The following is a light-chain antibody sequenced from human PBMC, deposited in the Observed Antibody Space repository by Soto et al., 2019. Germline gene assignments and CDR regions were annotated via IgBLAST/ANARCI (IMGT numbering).Light chain of an antibody. CDR3: CSYAGSYSYV. V-gene: IGLV2-11*01. CDR1: SSDVGGYNY. Sequence: HSVLTQPRSVSGSAGRSVTSSCTGTSSDVGGYNYVSWYQQHPGKAPKLMIYDVSKRPSGVPDRFSGSKSGNTASLTISGLQAEDEADYYCCSYAGSYSYVFGTGTKVTVL. CDR2: DVS. J-gene: IGLJ1*01.